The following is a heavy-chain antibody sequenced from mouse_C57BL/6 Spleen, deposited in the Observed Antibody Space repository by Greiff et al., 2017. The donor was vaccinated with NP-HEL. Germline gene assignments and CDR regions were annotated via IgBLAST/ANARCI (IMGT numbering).Heavy chain of an antibody. CDR3: TTRTTGVATDAY. D-gene: IGHD1-1*01. CDR2: IDPENGDT. CDR1: GFNIKDDY. V-gene: IGHV14-4*01. Sequence: VQLQQSGAELVRPGASVKLSCTASGFNIKDDYMHWVKQRPEQGLEWIGWIDPENGDTEYASKFQGKATITADTSSNTAYLQLSSLTSEDTAVYYCTTRTTGVATDAYWGQGTLVTVSA. J-gene: IGHJ3*01.